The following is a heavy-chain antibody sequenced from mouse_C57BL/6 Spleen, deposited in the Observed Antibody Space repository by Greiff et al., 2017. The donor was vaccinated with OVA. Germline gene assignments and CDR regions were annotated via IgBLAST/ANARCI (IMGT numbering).Heavy chain of an antibody. CDR3: ARGDYYGPFAY. CDR2: ISYDGSN. V-gene: IGHV3-6*01. Sequence: EVQLQESGPGLVKPSQSLSLTCSVTGYSITSGYYWNWIRQFPGNNLEWMGYISYDGSNNYNPSLKNRISITRDTSKNQFFLKLNSVTTEDTATDYCARGDYYGPFAYWGQGTLVTVSA. CDR1: GYSITSGYY. J-gene: IGHJ3*01. D-gene: IGHD1-1*01.